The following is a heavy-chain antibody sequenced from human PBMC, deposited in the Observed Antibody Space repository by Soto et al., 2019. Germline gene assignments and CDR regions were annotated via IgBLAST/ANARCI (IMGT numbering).Heavy chain of an antibody. J-gene: IGHJ5*02. V-gene: IGHV1-58*02. CDR1: GFTFTSSA. D-gene: IGHD3-10*01. CDR3: VSYGHKLKNYGSGSYPRCNWFDP. Sequence: SVKVSCKASGFTFTSSAMQWVRQARGQRLEWIGWIVVGNGNTNYAQKFQDRVTITSDRSASTAYMELSSLRSEDMVVYSCVSYGHKLKNYGSGSYPRCNWFDPWGQGTLVTVSS. CDR2: IVVGNGNT.